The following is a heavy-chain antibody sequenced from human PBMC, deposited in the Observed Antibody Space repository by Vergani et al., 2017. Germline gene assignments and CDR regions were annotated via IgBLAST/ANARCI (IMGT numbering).Heavy chain of an antibody. D-gene: IGHD6-19*01. CDR3: AKQGPGIAVAGTHIDY. CDR1: GFTFSSYA. CDR2: ISGSGGST. V-gene: IGHV3-23*01. Sequence: EVQLLESGGGLVQPGGSLRLSCAASGFTFSSYAMSWVRQAPGKGLEWVSAISGSGGSTYYADSVKGRFTSSRDNSKNTLYLQMNSLRAEDTAVYYCAKQGPGIAVAGTHIDYWGQGTLVTVSS. J-gene: IGHJ4*02.